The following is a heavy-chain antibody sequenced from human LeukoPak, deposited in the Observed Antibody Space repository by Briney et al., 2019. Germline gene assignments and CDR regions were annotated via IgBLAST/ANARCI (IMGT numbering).Heavy chain of an antibody. CDR3: ARANDFWSGPTYMDV. Sequence: SETLSLTCAVYGGSFSGYYWSWIRQPPGKGLEWIGEINHSGSTNYNPSLKSRVTISVDTSKNQFSLKLSSVTAADTAVYYCARANDFWSGPTYMDVWGKGTTVTVSS. CDR2: INHSGST. D-gene: IGHD3-3*01. V-gene: IGHV4-34*01. J-gene: IGHJ6*03. CDR1: GGSFSGYY.